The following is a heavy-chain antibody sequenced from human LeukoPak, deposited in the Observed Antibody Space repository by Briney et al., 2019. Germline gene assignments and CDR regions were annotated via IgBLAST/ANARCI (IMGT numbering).Heavy chain of an antibody. CDR1: GYPFTSYY. CDR3: AREVWSTYYFDY. D-gene: IGHD3-3*01. Sequence: ASVKVSCKASGYPFTSYYMHWVRQAPGQGLEWMGIINPSGGSTSYAQRFQGRVTMTRDTSTSTVYMELSSLRSEDTAVYYCAREVWSTYYFDYWGQGTLVTVSS. CDR2: INPSGGST. V-gene: IGHV1-46*01. J-gene: IGHJ4*02.